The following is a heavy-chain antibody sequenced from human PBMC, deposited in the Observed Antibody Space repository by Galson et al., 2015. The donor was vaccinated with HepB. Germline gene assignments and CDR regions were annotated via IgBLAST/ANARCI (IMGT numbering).Heavy chain of an antibody. V-gene: IGHV2-70*11. CDR2: IDWDDDK. D-gene: IGHD3-10*01. CDR1: GFSLSTSGMC. J-gene: IGHJ6*03. Sequence: PALVKPTQTLTLTCTFSGFSLSTSGMCVSWIRQPPGKALEWLARIDWDDDKYYSTSLKTRLTISKDTSKNQVVLTMTNMDPVDTATYYCARTSYRGDYYYMDVWGKGTTVTVSS. CDR3: ARTSYRGDYYYMDV.